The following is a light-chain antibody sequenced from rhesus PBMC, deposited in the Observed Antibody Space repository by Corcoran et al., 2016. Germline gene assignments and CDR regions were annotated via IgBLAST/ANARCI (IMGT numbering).Light chain of an antibody. CDR3: QQYRISPFT. Sequence: DIQMTQSPSSLSASVGDTVTITCRASKSIGSWLAWYQQKPGRAPDLLIYKASSLQSGVPPRFSGSGSGTVFTITISSLQSEDFATYYCQQYRISPFTFGPGTKLYIK. CDR2: KAS. CDR1: KSIGSW. J-gene: IGKJ3*01. V-gene: IGKV1-22*01.